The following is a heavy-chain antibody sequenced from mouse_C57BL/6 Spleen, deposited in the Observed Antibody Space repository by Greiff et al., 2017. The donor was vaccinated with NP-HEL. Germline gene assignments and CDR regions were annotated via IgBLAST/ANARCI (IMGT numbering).Heavy chain of an antibody. V-gene: IGHV1-15*01. CDR1: GYTFTDYE. Sequence: QVQLQQSGAELVRPGASVTLSCKASGYTFTDYEMHWVKQTPVHGLEWIGAIDPETGGTAYNQKFKGKAILTADKYSSTAYMELRSLTSEDSAVYYCTIPVYGNSFDYWGQGTTLTVSS. CDR3: TIPVYGNSFDY. D-gene: IGHD2-1*01. CDR2: IDPETGGT. J-gene: IGHJ2*01.